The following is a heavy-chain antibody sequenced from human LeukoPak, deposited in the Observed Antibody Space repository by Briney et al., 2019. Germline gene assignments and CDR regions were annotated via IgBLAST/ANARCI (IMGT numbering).Heavy chain of an antibody. D-gene: IGHD3-16*01. Sequence: GGSLRLSCAASGFTFSRYEMNWVRQAPGKGLEWVSYISSSGSTIYYADSVKGRFTISRDNAKNSLYLQMNSLRAEDTAVYYCARGEPYDYVWGSSNIGLYYFDYWGQGTLVTVSS. V-gene: IGHV3-48*03. J-gene: IGHJ4*02. CDR3: ARGEPYDYVWGSSNIGLYYFDY. CDR1: GFTFSRYE. CDR2: ISSSGSTI.